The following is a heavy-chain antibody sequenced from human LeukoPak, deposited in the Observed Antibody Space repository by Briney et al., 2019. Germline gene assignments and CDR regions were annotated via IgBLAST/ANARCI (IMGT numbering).Heavy chain of an antibody. CDR3: ARGRGSTSRY. D-gene: IGHD5-12*01. V-gene: IGHV1-18*01. Sequence: GASVKVSCKASGYTFTSYGITWVRQAPGQGLEWMGWISTYNGNTNYGQNLQGRVTMTTDTSTSTAYMELRSLRSDDTAVYYCARGRGSTSRYWGQGTLVTVSS. CDR1: GYTFTSYG. J-gene: IGHJ4*02. CDR2: ISTYNGNT.